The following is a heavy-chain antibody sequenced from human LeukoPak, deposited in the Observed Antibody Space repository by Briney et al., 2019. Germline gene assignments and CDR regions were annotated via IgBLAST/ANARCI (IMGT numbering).Heavy chain of an antibody. V-gene: IGHV4-30-4*01. CDR2: IYYSGST. CDR3: ARAPIYYDSSGSSDGTRDY. J-gene: IGHJ4*02. CDR1: GGSISSGDYY. Sequence: SQTLSLTCTVSGGSISSGDYYWSWIRQPPGKGLEWIGYIYYSGSTYYNLSLKSRVTISVDTSKNQFSLKLSSVTAADTAVYYCARAPIYYDSSGSSDGTRDYWGQGTLVTVSS. D-gene: IGHD3-22*01.